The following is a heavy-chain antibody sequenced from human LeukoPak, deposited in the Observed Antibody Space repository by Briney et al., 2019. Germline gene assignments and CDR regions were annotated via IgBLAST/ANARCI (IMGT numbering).Heavy chain of an antibody. Sequence: GGSLRLSCAASGFAFSSYWMTWGRQAPGKGLEWVANIRQDGSEKNYVDSVKGRFTISRDNAKNSLYLQMNSLRVEDTAVYFCMRQNRAYFFGHWGQGTLVTVSS. CDR1: GFAFSSYW. V-gene: IGHV3-7*01. D-gene: IGHD3-3*01. CDR3: MRQNRAYFFGH. CDR2: IRQDGSEK. J-gene: IGHJ1*01.